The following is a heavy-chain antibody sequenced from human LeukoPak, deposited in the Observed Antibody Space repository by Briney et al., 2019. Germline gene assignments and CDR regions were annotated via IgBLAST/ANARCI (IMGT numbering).Heavy chain of an antibody. CDR2: ISGSGGST. D-gene: IGHD6-13*01. Sequence: GGSLRLSCAASGFTFSSYAMSWVRQAPGKGLEWVSAISGSGGSTYYADSVKGRFTISRDNSKNTLYLQMNSLRAEDTAVYYCAKDKNSSSWYSGGYYFDYWGQGTLVTVSS. V-gene: IGHV3-23*01. J-gene: IGHJ4*02. CDR3: AKDKNSSSWYSGGYYFDY. CDR1: GFTFSSYA.